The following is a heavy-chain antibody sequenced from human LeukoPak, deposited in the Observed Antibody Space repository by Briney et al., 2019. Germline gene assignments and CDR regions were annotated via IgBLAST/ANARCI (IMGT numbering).Heavy chain of an antibody. D-gene: IGHD3-3*01. V-gene: IGHV4-34*01. J-gene: IGHJ4*02. CDR1: GGSFSGYY. CDR2: INHSGST. CDR3: ARRPALEWLLYTGYFDY. Sequence: PSETLSLTCAVYGGSFSGYYWSWIRQPPGKGLEWIGEINHSGSTNYNPSLKSRVTISVDTSKNQFSLKLSSVTAADTAVYYCARRPALEWLLYTGYFDYWGQGTLVTVSS.